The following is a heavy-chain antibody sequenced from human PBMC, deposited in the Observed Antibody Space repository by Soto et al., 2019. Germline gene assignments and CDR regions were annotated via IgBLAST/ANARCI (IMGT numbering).Heavy chain of an antibody. V-gene: IGHV5-51*01. CDR2: IYPGDSDT. D-gene: IGHD2-15*01. Sequence: PGESLKISCKGSGYSFTSYWIAWVRQMPGKGLEWMGSIYPGDSDTKYSPAFQGQVTISVDKSISTAYLQMNSLRAEDTAVYYCARYCSGGTCNDGNMDVWGKGTTVTVSS. CDR1: GYSFTSYW. CDR3: ARYCSGGTCNDGNMDV. J-gene: IGHJ6*04.